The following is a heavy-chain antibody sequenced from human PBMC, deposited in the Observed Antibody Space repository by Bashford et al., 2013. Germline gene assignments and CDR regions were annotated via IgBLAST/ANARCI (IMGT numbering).Heavy chain of an antibody. V-gene: IGHV2-5*01. CDR1: GFSLTTNRVS. CDR3: THHLYSGGWYVDY. J-gene: IGHJ4*02. Sequence: SGPTLVKPTQTLTLTCTVSGFSLTTNRVSVGWIRQPPGKALEWLGLIYWNDDYRYSPSLNNRLTITRDTSKNQVVLTLTNVDPVDTATYFCTHHLYSGGWYVDYWGPGNPGHRLL. CDR2: IYWNDDY. D-gene: IGHD6-19*01.